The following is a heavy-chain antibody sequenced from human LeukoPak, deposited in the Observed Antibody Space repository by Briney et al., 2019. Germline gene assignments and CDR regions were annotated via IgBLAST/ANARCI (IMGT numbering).Heavy chain of an antibody. CDR1: GFTVSGNY. D-gene: IGHD3-3*01. Sequence: GGSLRLSCAASGFTVSGNYMSWVRQFPGKGLEWVSVIYSGGTTNYADSVKGRFTISRDYSKNTLYLQMNSLRPEDTAVYYCATRFSEQSWGQGALVTVSS. V-gene: IGHV3-66*02. CDR2: IYSGGTT. CDR3: ATRFSEQS. J-gene: IGHJ4*02.